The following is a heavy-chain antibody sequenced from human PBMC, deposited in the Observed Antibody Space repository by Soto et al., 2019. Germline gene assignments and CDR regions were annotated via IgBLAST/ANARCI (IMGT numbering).Heavy chain of an antibody. CDR1: GYTFTSYG. CDR2: ISAYNGNT. D-gene: IGHD2-15*01. Sequence: ASVKVSCKASGYTFTSYGISWVRQAPGQGLEWMGWISAYNGNTNYAQELQGRVTMTTDTSTSTAYMELRSLRSDDTAVYYCARVREEDIVVVVAAHFDYWGQGTLVTVSS. J-gene: IGHJ4*02. V-gene: IGHV1-18*04. CDR3: ARVREEDIVVVVAAHFDY.